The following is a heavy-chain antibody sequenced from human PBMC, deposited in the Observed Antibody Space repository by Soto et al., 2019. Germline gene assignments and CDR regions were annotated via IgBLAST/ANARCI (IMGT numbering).Heavy chain of an antibody. V-gene: IGHV4-31*03. D-gene: IGHD2-2*01. CDR2: IYYSGST. J-gene: IGHJ4*02. CDR3: AREVTSATYDY. Sequence: SETLSLTCTVSGGSISSGGYYWSWIRQHPGKGLEWIGYIYYSGSTSYNPSLKSRVTISVDTSKTQFSLTLSSVTAADTAVYYCAREVTSATYDYWGQGTLVTVSS. CDR1: GGSISSGGYY.